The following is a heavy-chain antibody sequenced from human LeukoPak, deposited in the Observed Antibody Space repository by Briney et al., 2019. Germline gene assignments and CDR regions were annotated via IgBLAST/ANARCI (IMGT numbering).Heavy chain of an antibody. V-gene: IGHV4-4*02. D-gene: IGHD3-9*01. J-gene: IGHJ6*02. CDR1: GGSISSSNW. CDR3: ARVFAAEGYYYYYGMDV. CDR2: IYHSGST. Sequence: SETLSLTCAVSGGSISSSNWWSRVRQPPGKGLEWIGEIYHSGSTNYNPSLKSRVTISVDTSKTQFSLKPSSVTAADTAVYYCARVFAAEGYYYYYGMDVWGQGTTVTVSS.